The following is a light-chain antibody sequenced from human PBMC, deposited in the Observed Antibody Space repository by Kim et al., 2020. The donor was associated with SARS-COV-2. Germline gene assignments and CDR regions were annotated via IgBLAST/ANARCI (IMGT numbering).Light chain of an antibody. CDR2: GKN. J-gene: IGLJ2*01. CDR3: NSRDSSGNAVV. V-gene: IGLV3-19*01. CDR1: SLRSYY. Sequence: SSELTQDPAVSVALGQTVRITCQGDSLRSYYASWYQQKPGQATVLVIYGKNNRPSGIPDRFSGSSSGNTASLTITGAQAEDEADYSCNSRDSSGNAVVFG.